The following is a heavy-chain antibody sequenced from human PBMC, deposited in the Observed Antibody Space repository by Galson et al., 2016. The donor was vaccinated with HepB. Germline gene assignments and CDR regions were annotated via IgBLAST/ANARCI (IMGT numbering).Heavy chain of an antibody. CDR3: ARDPNAAATGTWG. Sequence: CAASGISVSNNYMIWVRQAPGKGLEWVSSIYSGGATHYADSVKGRFTISRDSSKNTLYLQMNSLRAEDTAVYFCARDPNAAATGTWGWGQGTLVTVSS. D-gene: IGHD6-13*01. CDR1: GISVSNNY. J-gene: IGHJ4*02. CDR2: IYSGGAT. V-gene: IGHV3-53*01.